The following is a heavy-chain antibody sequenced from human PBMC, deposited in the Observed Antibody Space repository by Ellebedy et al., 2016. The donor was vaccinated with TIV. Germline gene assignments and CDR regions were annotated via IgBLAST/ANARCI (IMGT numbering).Heavy chain of an antibody. CDR3: ATSAAIDAFDI. CDR1: GGSVIRNGQY. D-gene: IGHD6-25*01. Sequence: SETLSLXXSVSGGSVIRNGQYCTWVRQPPGRGLEWIGGPYYSGSTWYNPSLKSRVTISVDTSKNLFSLRLRSVTAADTAVYYCATSAAIDAFDIWGQGTMVTVSS. V-gene: IGHV4-39*02. J-gene: IGHJ3*02. CDR2: PYYSGST.